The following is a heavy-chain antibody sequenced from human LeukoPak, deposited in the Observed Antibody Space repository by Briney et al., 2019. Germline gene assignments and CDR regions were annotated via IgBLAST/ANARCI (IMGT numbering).Heavy chain of an antibody. CDR3: ARDHFRVGCSTTSCYGVDP. CDR2: IFYSGGT. D-gene: IGHD2-2*01. V-gene: IGHV4-39*07. CDR1: GGSINTPNYY. J-gene: IGHJ5*02. Sequence: SETLSLTCTVSGGSINTPNYYWGWIRQTPGKGLEWIGNIFYSGGTYYSPSLTSRVTISVGTSKNQFSLKLNSVTAADTAVYYCARDHFRVGCSTTSCYGVDPWGQGTLVTVSS.